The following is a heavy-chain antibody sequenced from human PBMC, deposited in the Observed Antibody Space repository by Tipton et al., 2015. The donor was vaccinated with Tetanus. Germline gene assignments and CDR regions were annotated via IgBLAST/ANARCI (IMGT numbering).Heavy chain of an antibody. CDR2: IYYSGST. D-gene: IGHD3-22*01. J-gene: IGHJ4*02. V-gene: IGHV4-59*01. CDR3: ARASQHYYDSSGRFDY. CDR1: GGSISSYY. Sequence: TLSLTCTVSGGSISSYYWSWIRQPPGKGLEWIGYIYYSGSTNYNPSLKSRVTISVDTSKNQFSLKLSSVTAADTAVYYCARASQHYYDSSGRFDYWGQGTLVTVSS.